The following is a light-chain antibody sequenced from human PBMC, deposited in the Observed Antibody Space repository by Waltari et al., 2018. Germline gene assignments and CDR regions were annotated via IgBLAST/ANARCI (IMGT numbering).Light chain of an antibody. V-gene: IGLV1-47*01. J-gene: IGLJ3*02. CDR1: SSNILTNY. Sequence: QSALTQPPSVSGAPGQRVTISCSGRSSNILTNYVYLSRQPPGAAPTLLSVKNNERPPGVPDRFSGSKSGTSASLVISGLRSEDEAEYYCASWDDSLSGSWVFGGGTKLTVL. CDR3: ASWDDSLSGSWV. CDR2: KNN.